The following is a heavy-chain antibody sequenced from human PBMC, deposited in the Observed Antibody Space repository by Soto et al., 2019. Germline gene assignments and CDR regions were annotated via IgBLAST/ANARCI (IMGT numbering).Heavy chain of an antibody. CDR3: ARDLFIREYYYYYYGMDV. CDR1: GFTFSSYI. J-gene: IGHJ6*02. Sequence: GGSLRLSCAASGFTFSSYIMNWVRQSPGKGLEWVSSISSSSSYIYYADSVKGRFTISRDNAKNSLYLQMNSLRAEDTAVYYCARDLFIREYYYYYYGMDVWGQGTTVTVSS. D-gene: IGHD3-10*02. CDR2: ISSSSSYI. V-gene: IGHV3-21*01.